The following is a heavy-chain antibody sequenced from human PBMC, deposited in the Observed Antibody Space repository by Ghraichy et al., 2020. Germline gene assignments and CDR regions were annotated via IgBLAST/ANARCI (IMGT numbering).Heavy chain of an antibody. CDR1: GGSISSSSYY. J-gene: IGHJ5*02. Sequence: SQTLSLTCTVSGGSISSSSYYWGWIRQPPGKGLEWIGSIYYSGSTYYNPSLKSRVTISVDTSKNQFSLKLSSVTAADTAVYYCARVVALAAQGWFDPWGQGTLVTVSS. CDR2: IYYSGST. V-gene: IGHV4-39*07. D-gene: IGHD6-6*01. CDR3: ARVVALAAQGWFDP.